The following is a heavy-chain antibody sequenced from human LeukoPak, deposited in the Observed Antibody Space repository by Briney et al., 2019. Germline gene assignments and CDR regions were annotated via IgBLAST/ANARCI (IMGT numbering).Heavy chain of an antibody. Sequence: GGSLRLSCAASGFTFSDYYMSWIRQAPGKGLEWVSYISSSGSTIYYADSVKGRFTISRDNSKNTLYLQMNSLRAEDTAVYYCAKDVWFGESTDTYYFYGMDVWGQGTTVTVSS. CDR1: GFTFSDYY. CDR2: ISSSGSTI. J-gene: IGHJ6*02. D-gene: IGHD3-10*01. V-gene: IGHV3-11*04. CDR3: AKDVWFGESTDTYYFYGMDV.